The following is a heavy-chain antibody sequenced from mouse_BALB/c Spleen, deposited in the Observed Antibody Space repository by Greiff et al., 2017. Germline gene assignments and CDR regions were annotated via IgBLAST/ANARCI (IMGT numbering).Heavy chain of an antibody. D-gene: IGHD1-2*01. J-gene: IGHJ1*01. CDR2: IWSGGST. V-gene: IGHV2-2*02. CDR1: GFSLTSYG. Sequence: VKLVESGPGLVQPSQSLSITCTVSGFSLTSYGVHWVRQSPGKGLEWLGVIWSGGSTDYNAAFISRLSISKDNSKSQVFFKMNSLQANDTAIYYCARNERITTATYWYFDVWGAGTTVTVSS. CDR3: ARNERITTATYWYFDV.